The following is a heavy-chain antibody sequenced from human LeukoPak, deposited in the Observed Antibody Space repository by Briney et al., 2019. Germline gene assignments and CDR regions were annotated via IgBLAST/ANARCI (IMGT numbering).Heavy chain of an antibody. V-gene: IGHV1-24*01. CDR3: ATDISLSSGYVY. CDR1: GYTLTELS. J-gene: IGHJ4*02. CDR2: FDPEDGGT. D-gene: IGHD3-22*01. Sequence: ASVKVSCKVSGYTLTELSMHWVRQAPGKGLEWMGGFDPEDGGTIYAQKFQGRVTMTEDTSTDTAYMELSSLRSEDTAVYYCATDISLSSGYVYWGQGTLVTVSS.